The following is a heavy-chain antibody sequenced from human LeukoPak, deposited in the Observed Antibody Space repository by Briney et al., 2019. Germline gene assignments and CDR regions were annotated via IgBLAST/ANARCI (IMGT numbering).Heavy chain of an antibody. CDR1: GFTFDDYA. CDR3: ARVVVAATYYYYYMDV. J-gene: IGHJ6*03. V-gene: IGHV3-20*04. Sequence: GGSLRLSCAASGFTFDDYAMHWVRQAPGKGLEWVSGINWNGGSTGYADSVKGRFTISRDNAKNSLYLQMNSLRAEDTALYYCARVVVAATYYYYYMDVWGKGTTVTVSS. CDR2: INWNGGST. D-gene: IGHD2-15*01.